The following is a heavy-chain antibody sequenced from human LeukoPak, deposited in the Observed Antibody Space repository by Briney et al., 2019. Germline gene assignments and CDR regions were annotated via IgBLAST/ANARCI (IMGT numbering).Heavy chain of an antibody. CDR2: IFYSGST. V-gene: IGHV4-59*01. J-gene: IGHJ4*02. CDR3: ASFQPTYDFWSGYPPYFDY. CDR1: GDSISRYY. D-gene: IGHD3-3*01. Sequence: SETLSLTCTVSGDSISRYYWSWIRQPPGKGLEWIGYIFYSGSTNYNPSLESRVTISVDTSKNQFSLKLSSVTAADTAVYYCASFQPTYDFWSGYPPYFDYWGQGTLVTVSS.